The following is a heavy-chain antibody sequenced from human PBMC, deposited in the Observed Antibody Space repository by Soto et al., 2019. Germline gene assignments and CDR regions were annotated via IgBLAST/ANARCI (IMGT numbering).Heavy chain of an antibody. CDR1: RGSVSVYY. CDR2: IFHNAAT. V-gene: IGHV4-59*02. J-gene: IGHJ4*02. Sequence: SETLSLTCTVSRGSVSVYYWNWIRQSPGKGLEWIGHIFHNAATNYNPSLKSRVTISVDPSKSQFSLKLNSVTAADTAVYFCARGQGSFDSWGQGTWSPSPQ. CDR3: ARGQGSFDS.